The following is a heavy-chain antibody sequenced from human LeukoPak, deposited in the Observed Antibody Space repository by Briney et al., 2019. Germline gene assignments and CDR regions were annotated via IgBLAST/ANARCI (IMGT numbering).Heavy chain of an antibody. CDR1: GYSISSGYY. CDR3: ARGVNSGSYYPFFDY. V-gene: IGHV4-38-2*02. Sequence: SETLSLPCTVSGYSISSGYYWGWIRQPPGKGLEWIGSIYHSGSTYYNPSLKSRVTISVDTSKNQFSLKLSSVTAADTAVYYCARGVNSGSYYPFFDYWGQGTLVTVSS. CDR2: IYHSGST. D-gene: IGHD1-26*01. J-gene: IGHJ4*02.